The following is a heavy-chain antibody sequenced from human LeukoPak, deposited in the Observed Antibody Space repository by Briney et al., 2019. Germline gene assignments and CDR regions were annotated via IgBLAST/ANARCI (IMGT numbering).Heavy chain of an antibody. Sequence: GGSLRLSCAASGFTFSSYAMSWVRQAPGKGLEWVSAISGSGGSTYYADSVKGRFTISRDDSKNTLYLQMNSLRAEDTAVYYCAKDLGYCSSTSCFLDYWGQGTLVTVSS. CDR2: ISGSGGST. CDR3: AKDLGYCSSTSCFLDY. V-gene: IGHV3-23*01. CDR1: GFTFSSYA. J-gene: IGHJ4*02. D-gene: IGHD2-2*01.